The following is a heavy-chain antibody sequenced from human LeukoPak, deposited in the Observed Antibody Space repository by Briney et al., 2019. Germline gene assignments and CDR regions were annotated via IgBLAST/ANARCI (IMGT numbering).Heavy chain of an antibody. CDR1: GFTFSTYS. Sequence: GGSLRLSCAASGFTFSTYSMNWVRQAPGKGLEWVSCISSNSNYRNYANSVKGRFTISRDNSKNTLYLQMNSLRAEDTAVYYCAKMYSSSWYGSYYFDYWGQGTLVTVSS. J-gene: IGHJ4*02. D-gene: IGHD6-13*01. V-gene: IGHV3-21*01. CDR2: ISSNSNYR. CDR3: AKMYSSSWYGSYYFDY.